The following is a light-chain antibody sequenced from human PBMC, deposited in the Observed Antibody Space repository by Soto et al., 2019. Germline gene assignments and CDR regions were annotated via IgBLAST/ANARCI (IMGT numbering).Light chain of an antibody. CDR1: RGIGST. CDR3: QHYVTWPLT. J-gene: IGKJ4*01. Sequence: EVVMTQSLATLSVSPGERATLSCRASRGIGSTLAWYQQKPGQTPRLLIYDTSTRATGVPARFIGSASGTEFTLTITSLQSEDFAIYYCQHYVTWPLTFGGGTRVENK. CDR2: DTS. V-gene: IGKV3-15*01.